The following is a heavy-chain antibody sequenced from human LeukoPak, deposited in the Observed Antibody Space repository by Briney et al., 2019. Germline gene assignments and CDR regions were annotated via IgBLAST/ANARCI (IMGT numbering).Heavy chain of an antibody. CDR2: IIPIFGTA. V-gene: IGHV1-69*05. Sequence: ASVKVSCKASGGTFSSYAISWVRQAPGQGLEWMGRIIPIFGTANYAQKFQGRVTLTTDESTSTAYMELSSLRSEDTAVYYCARGVGSGSNWFDPWGQGTLVTVSS. D-gene: IGHD3-10*01. CDR3: ARGVGSGSNWFDP. J-gene: IGHJ5*02. CDR1: GGTFSSYA.